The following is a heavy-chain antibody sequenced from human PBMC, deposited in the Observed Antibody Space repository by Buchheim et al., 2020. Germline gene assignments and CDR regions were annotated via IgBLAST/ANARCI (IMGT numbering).Heavy chain of an antibody. V-gene: IGHV3-30*18. J-gene: IGHJ6*02. CDR2: ISYDGSNK. CDR1: GFTFSSYG. D-gene: IGHD1-26*01. Sequence: QVQLVESGGGVVQPGRSLRLSCAASGFTFSSYGMHWVRQAPGKGLEWVAVISYDGSNKYYADSVKGRFTISRDNSKNPLYLQMNSLRAEDTAVYYCAKAVVGAMVWGMDVWGQGTT. CDR3: AKAVVGAMVWGMDV.